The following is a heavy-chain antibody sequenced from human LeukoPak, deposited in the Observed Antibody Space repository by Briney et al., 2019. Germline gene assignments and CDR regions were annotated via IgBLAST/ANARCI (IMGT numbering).Heavy chain of an antibody. V-gene: IGHV3-7*01. CDR1: GFTFSNYW. J-gene: IGHJ4*02. CDR3: ARGGWYSSGWYAFDY. D-gene: IGHD6-19*01. Sequence: TGGSLRLSCAASGFTFSNYWMTWVRQAPGKGLEWVANIKPDGSEKHCVDSVKGRFTISRDNAKNSLYLQMNSLRAEDTAVYYCARGGWYSSGWYAFDYWGQGTLVTVSS. CDR2: IKPDGSEK.